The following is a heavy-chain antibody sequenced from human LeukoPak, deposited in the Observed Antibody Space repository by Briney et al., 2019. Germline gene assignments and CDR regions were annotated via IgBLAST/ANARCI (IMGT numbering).Heavy chain of an antibody. J-gene: IGHJ4*02. D-gene: IGHD6-19*01. V-gene: IGHV3-7*03. CDR1: GFTFRNYW. Sequence: PGGSLRLSCAASGFTFRNYWMSWVRQAPGTWLEWVANIKQDGSDRNYVTSVRGRFTISRDNAESSLYLQMNSLRVEDTAVYYCVRNLAVAGTCFDSWGQGTLVTVSS. CDR3: VRNLAVAGTCFDS. CDR2: IKQDGSDR.